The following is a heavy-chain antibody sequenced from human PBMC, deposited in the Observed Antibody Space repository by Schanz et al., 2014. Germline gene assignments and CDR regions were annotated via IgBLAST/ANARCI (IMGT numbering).Heavy chain of an antibody. Sequence: QVQMVQSGAEAKKPGASVQVSCKASGYPFSNYGISWLRQAPGQGFEWMSWMSYNGNTKYAQSLQGRVTVTRDTPTSTSYMELRSLTSDDTAVYYCARDVPINDDWGQGTPVTVSS. V-gene: IGHV1-18*01. CDR1: GYPFSNYG. CDR2: MSYNGNT. D-gene: IGHD2-2*01. J-gene: IGHJ4*02. CDR3: ARDVPINDD.